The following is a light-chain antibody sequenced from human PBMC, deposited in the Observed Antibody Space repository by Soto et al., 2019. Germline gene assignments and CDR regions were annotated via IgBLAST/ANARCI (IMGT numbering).Light chain of an antibody. CDR2: EAS. Sequence: EIVLTQSPATLSLSPGERATLSCRASQSVSSYLAWYRQKPGQAPRLLIYEASNRATGIPARFSGSGSGTDFTLTISSLEPEDFAVYYCQQRSNWPLTFGGGTKVEIK. V-gene: IGKV3-11*01. CDR3: QQRSNWPLT. J-gene: IGKJ4*01. CDR1: QSVSSY.